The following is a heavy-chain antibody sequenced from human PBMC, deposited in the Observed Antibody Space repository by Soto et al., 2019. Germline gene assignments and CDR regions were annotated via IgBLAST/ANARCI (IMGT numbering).Heavy chain of an antibody. D-gene: IGHD1-1*01. CDR1: GYTFNSYY. Sequence: ASVKVSCKASGYTFNSYYIHWVRQAPGQGLEWMGIVNPSGGSTNYAQKFQGRVTMTRDTSTSSVYMELSSLRSDDTAVFYCARGVPLGTFNYNYFMDVWGKGTTVTVSS. J-gene: IGHJ6*03. CDR3: ARGVPLGTFNYNYFMDV. V-gene: IGHV1-46*02. CDR2: VNPSGGST.